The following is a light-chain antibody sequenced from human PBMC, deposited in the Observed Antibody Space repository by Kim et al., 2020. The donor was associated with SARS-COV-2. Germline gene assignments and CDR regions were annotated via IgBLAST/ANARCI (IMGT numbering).Light chain of an antibody. CDR3: SAWDSSLSTWV. CDR2: RNN. J-gene: IGLJ2*01. V-gene: IGLV10-54*04. CDR1: SNNVGNQG. Sequence: QAGLTQPPSVSKALRQTATLTCTGNSNNVGNQGAAWLQQHQGHPPKLLPDRNNNRPSGISERFSASRSGDTASLTITGLQPEDEADYYCSAWDSSLSTWVFGGGTQLTVL.